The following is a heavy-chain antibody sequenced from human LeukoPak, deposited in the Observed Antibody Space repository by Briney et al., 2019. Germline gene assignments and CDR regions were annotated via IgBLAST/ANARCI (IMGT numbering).Heavy chain of an antibody. V-gene: IGHV3-11*04. D-gene: IGHD3-22*01. Sequence: GGSLRLSCAASGFTFSDYYMSWSRQAPGKGQEWVSYISSSGSTIYYADSVKGRFTISRDNAKNSLYLQMNSLRAEDTAVYYCARDLNYYDSSGYYHDAFDIWGQGTMVTVSS. CDR1: GFTFSDYY. J-gene: IGHJ3*02. CDR2: ISSSGSTI. CDR3: ARDLNYYDSSGYYHDAFDI.